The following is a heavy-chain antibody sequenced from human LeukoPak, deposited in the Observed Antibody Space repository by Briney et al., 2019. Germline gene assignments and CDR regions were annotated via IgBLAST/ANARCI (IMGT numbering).Heavy chain of an antibody. CDR1: GGSISSGGYY. CDR2: IYYSGST. Sequence: SQTLSLTCTVSGGSISSGGYYWSWIRQHPGKGLEWIGYIYYSGSTYYNPSLKSRVTISVDTSKNQFSLKLSSVTAADTAVYYCARGGRPDWSIAALGDYYYMDVWGKGTTVTVSS. CDR3: ARGGRPDWSIAALGDYYYMDV. J-gene: IGHJ6*03. V-gene: IGHV4-31*03. D-gene: IGHD6-6*01.